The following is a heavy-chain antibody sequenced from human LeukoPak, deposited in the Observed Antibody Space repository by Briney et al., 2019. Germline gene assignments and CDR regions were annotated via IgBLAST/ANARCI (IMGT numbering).Heavy chain of an antibody. V-gene: IGHV5-51*01. D-gene: IGHD3-22*01. CDR1: GYSFTNYW. CDR2: IYPGDSDT. CDR3: ATTAYYDSSGYEFFY. J-gene: IGHJ4*02. Sequence: GESLKISCKGSGYSFTNYWIGWVRQMPGKGLEWMGIIYPGDSDTRYSPSFQGQVTISADKSISTAYLQWSSLKASDTAMYYCATTAYYDSSGYEFFYWGQGTLVTVSS.